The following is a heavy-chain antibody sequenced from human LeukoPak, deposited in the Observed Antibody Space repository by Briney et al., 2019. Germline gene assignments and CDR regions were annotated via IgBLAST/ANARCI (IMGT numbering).Heavy chain of an antibody. CDR3: ARDHGDYGDHRCFDQ. CDR1: GASTNPYC. Sequence: SESLSLTCTVSGASTNPYCWNWIRQPAGKGLEWIGRISRSGDTNYNPSLKSRVTMSVDASKKQLQFSLRLSYVTAADTAVYYCARDHGDYGDHRCFDQWGQGTLVTVSS. D-gene: IGHD4-17*01. V-gene: IGHV4-4*07. J-gene: IGHJ4*02. CDR2: ISRSGDT.